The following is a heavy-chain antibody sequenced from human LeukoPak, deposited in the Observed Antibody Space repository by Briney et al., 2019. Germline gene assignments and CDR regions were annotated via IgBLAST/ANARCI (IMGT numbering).Heavy chain of an antibody. CDR1: GDSISSNRW. Sequence: KPSETLSLTCDVSGDSISSNRWWSWVRQPPGKGLEWIGKVYHSGTTDYNPSLKGRVIISVDKSKNQFSLKLSSVTAADTAVYYCAREGQSAYDPNHFDYWGQGTLISVSS. D-gene: IGHD5-12*01. V-gene: IGHV4-4*02. J-gene: IGHJ4*02. CDR2: VYHSGTT. CDR3: AREGQSAYDPNHFDY.